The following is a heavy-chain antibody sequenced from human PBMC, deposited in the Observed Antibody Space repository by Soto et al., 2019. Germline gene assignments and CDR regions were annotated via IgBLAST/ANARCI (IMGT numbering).Heavy chain of an antibody. V-gene: IGHV4-31*03. CDR1: GGSISSGGYY. CDR3: ARVRPDPITIFGVAPYYFDY. Sequence: PSETLSLTCTVSGGSISSGGYYWSWIRQHPGKGLEWIGYIYYSGSTYYNPSLKSRVTISVDTSKNQFSLKLSSVTAADTAVYYCARVRPDPITIFGVAPYYFDYWGQGTQVTVSS. J-gene: IGHJ4*02. CDR2: IYYSGST. D-gene: IGHD3-3*01.